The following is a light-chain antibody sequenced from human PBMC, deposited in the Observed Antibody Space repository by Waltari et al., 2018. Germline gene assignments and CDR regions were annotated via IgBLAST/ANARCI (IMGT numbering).Light chain of an antibody. Sequence: QSVLTQAPSVSGTPGQRVTISCSATDYTIGSGPVNLYQQVPGMSPKLLIYSNDQRPSGVPDRFSGSKSGTSASLAISGLQSEDEADYYCATWDGRVNGVLFGGGTKVTVL. J-gene: IGLJ2*01. CDR3: ATWDGRVNGVL. CDR1: DYTIGSGP. CDR2: SND. V-gene: IGLV1-44*01.